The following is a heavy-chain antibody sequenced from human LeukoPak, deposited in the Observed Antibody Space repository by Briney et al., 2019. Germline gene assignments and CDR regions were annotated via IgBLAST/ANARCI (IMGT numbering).Heavy chain of an antibody. CDR3: ATGKRGYSYGYSRFYDSSCSSEY. D-gene: IGHD5-18*01. Sequence: PSETLSLTCTVSGGSINSSSYYWGWIRQPPGKGLEWIGNIYYSGSTYYNPSLKSRVTISVDTSKNQFFLKLSSVTAVDTAVYYSATGKRGYSYGYSRFYDSSCSSEYWGQGTLVTVSS. CDR1: GGSINSSSYY. V-gene: IGHV4-39*01. CDR2: IYYSGST. J-gene: IGHJ4*02.